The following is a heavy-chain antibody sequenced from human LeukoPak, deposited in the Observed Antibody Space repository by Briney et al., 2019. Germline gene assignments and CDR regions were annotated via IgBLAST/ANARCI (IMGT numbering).Heavy chain of an antibody. CDR2: IYQSGDSP. Sequence: SETLSLTCTVSGYSVSNGYYWGWFRQSPGEGLEWIGNIYQSGDSPYYNPSLKSRVTISVDTSKNQFSLKLNSVTATDTAVYYCVRQERQSNWFDPWGQGTLVIVSS. V-gene: IGHV4-38-2*02. CDR1: GYSVSNGYY. CDR3: VRQERQSNWFDP. J-gene: IGHJ5*02.